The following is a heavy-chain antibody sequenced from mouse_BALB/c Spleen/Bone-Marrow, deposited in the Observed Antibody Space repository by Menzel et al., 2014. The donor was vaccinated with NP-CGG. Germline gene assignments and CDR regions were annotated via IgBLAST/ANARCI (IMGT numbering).Heavy chain of an antibody. J-gene: IGHJ1*01. CDR2: INNNGGST. D-gene: IGHD1-1*01. CDR3: ARVYGWYFDV. CDR1: GFTFSSYG. Sequence: EVKLVESGGGLVQPGGSLKLSCVASGFTFSSYGMSWVRQTPDKRLELLATINNNGGSTYYPDSVKGQFTISRDNAKNTLYLQMSSLKSEDTAMYYCARVYGWYFDVWGAGTTVTVSS. V-gene: IGHV5-6-3*01.